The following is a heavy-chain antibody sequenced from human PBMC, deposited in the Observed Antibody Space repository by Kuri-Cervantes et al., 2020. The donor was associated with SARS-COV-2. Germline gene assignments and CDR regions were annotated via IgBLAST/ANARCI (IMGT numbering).Heavy chain of an antibody. V-gene: IGHV4-34*01. D-gene: IGHD3-3*01. CDR2: INYSGST. J-gene: IGHJ5*02. CDR1: GGSFSGYF. Sequence: SQTLSLTCAVYGGSFSGYFWSWIRQSPGKGLEWIGEINYSGSTKYNPSLKSRVTISVDTSKNQFSLKLSSVTAADTAVYYCARQMMSSITIFGVVITRNWLDPWGQGTLVTVSS. CDR3: ARQMMSSITIFGVVITRNWLDP.